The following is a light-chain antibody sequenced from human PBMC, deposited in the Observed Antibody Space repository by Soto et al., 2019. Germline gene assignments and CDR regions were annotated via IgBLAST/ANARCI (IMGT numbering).Light chain of an antibody. CDR3: QQYGSLPTT. CDR1: QSVSSSY. J-gene: IGKJ1*01. V-gene: IGKV3-20*01. Sequence: EIVLTQSPGTLSLSPGERATLSCRASQSVSSSYLAWYQQKPGQAPRLLIYGESSRATGIPDRFSGSGSGSDFTLTISSLEPEDFAVYYCQQYGSLPTTFGQGAKVEIK. CDR2: GES.